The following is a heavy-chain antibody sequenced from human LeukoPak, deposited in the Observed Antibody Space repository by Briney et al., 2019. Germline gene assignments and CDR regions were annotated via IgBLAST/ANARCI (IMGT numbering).Heavy chain of an antibody. J-gene: IGHJ2*01. Sequence: QSGGSLRLSCTASGFTFSSYAMNWVRQAPGKGLVWVSRINSDGSSTTYADSVKGRFTISRDNAKNTLYLQMTSLRAEDTAMYYCARFYADYRHWYFDLWGRGTLVTVSS. CDR2: INSDGSST. CDR3: ARFYADYRHWYFDL. D-gene: IGHD4-17*01. CDR1: GFTFSSYA. V-gene: IGHV3-74*01.